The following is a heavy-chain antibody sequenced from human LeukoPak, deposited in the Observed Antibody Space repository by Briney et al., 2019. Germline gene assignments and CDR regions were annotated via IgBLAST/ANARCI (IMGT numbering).Heavy chain of an antibody. CDR2: ISSSGSTI. J-gene: IGHJ5*02. D-gene: IGHD3-22*01. V-gene: IGHV3-11*01. CDR1: GFTFSDYY. Sequence: GGSLRLSCAASGFTFSDYYMSWIRQAPGKGLEWVSYISSSGSTIYYADSVKGRFTISRDNAKNSLYLQMNSLRAEDTAVYYCARACPDYYDSSGYYGVWFDPWGQGTLVTVSS. CDR3: ARACPDYYDSSGYYGVWFDP.